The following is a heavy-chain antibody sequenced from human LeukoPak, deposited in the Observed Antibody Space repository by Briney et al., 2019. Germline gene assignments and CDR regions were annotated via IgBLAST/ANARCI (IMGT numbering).Heavy chain of an antibody. D-gene: IGHD3-22*01. CDR3: ARGMHSSGQSFDY. V-gene: IGHV3-21*06. Sequence: PGGSLRLSCAASGFNFSDYDMNWVRQAPGKGLEWVSFISSSSRYIYNADSVKGRFTISRDNAKNLLYLQMNSLRAGDTAIYYCARGMHSSGQSFDYWGQGTLVAVSS. J-gene: IGHJ4*02. CDR2: ISSSSRYI. CDR1: GFNFSDYD.